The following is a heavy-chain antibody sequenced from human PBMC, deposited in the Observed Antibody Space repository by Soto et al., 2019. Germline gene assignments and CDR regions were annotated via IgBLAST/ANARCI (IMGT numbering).Heavy chain of an antibody. J-gene: IGHJ4*02. D-gene: IGHD1-26*01. V-gene: IGHV2-26*01. Sequence: GSGPTLVNPTETLTLTCSVSGFSLSKARMGVSWIRQPPGKALEWLAHIFWNDERSYNTSLKSRLTISRDTSKSQVVLTMTNVDPVDTGTYFCARALREGLPIYYFDSRGQGTLVTVSS. CDR3: ARALREGLPIYYFDS. CDR2: IFWNDER. CDR1: GFSLSKARMG.